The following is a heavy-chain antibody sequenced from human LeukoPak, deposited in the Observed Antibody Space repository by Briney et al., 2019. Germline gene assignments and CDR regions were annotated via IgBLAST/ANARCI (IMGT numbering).Heavy chain of an antibody. Sequence: GGSLRLSCAASRFTFSSYAMSWVRQAPGGGLEWVSAISGSGGSTYYADSVKGRFTNSRDNSKNTLYLQMNSLRAEDTAVYYCAKDEDIVVVPAAIIDYWGQGTLVTVSS. J-gene: IGHJ4*02. CDR1: RFTFSSYA. V-gene: IGHV3-23*01. CDR2: ISGSGGST. CDR3: AKDEDIVVVPAAIIDY. D-gene: IGHD2-2*01.